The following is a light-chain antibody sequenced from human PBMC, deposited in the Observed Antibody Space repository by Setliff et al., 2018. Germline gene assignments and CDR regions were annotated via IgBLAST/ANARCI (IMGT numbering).Light chain of an antibody. CDR2: EVS. J-gene: IGLJ1*01. CDR1: SSDVGGYNY. CDR3: SSYSGSSTLV. V-gene: IGLV2-14*01. Sequence: QSALPQPASVSGSPGQSITISCTGTSSDVGGYNYFSWYQQHPGKAPKLMIYEVSDRPSGVSNRFSGSRSGNPASLTISGLQAEDEADYYCSSYSGSSTLVFGTGTKVTV.